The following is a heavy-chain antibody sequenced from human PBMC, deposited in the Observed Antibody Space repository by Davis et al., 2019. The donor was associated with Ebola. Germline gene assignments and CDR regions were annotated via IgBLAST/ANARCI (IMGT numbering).Heavy chain of an antibody. J-gene: IGHJ4*02. CDR3: AVLAGY. CDR2: FFYSGNT. CDR1: AGSVKSHY. V-gene: IGHV4-59*02. Sequence: MPSQTLSLTCSVSAGSVKSHYWSWIRPLPGTGLEWIGYFFYSGNTNYNPSLMSRATISLDTSTNQVSLKLKSVTTADTAVYYCAVLAGYWGQGTLVTVSS. D-gene: IGHD2/OR15-2a*01.